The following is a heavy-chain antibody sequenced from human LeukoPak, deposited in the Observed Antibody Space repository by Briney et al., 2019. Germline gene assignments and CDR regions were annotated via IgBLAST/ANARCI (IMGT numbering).Heavy chain of an antibody. CDR3: AKWGYSNFAN. Sequence: GGSLRLSCAASGFSISDNAMNWVRQAPGKGLEWVSYISSSSDSIYYADSVKGRFTISRDNGKNSVYLQTNSLRAEDTAVYYCAKWGYSNFANWGQGTLVTVSS. J-gene: IGHJ4*02. D-gene: IGHD5-12*01. CDR1: GFSISDNA. CDR2: ISSSSDSI. V-gene: IGHV3-48*01.